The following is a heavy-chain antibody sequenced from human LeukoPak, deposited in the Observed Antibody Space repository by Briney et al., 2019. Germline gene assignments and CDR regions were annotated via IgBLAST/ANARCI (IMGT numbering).Heavy chain of an antibody. Sequence: QSGRSLRLSCAASGFTFDDYDMHWVRQAPGKGLEWVSGINWKSATVRYVDSVKGRFTISRDNAKNSLYLQMKRLRVEDTALYYCAKGLDGMDVWGQGTMVTVSS. CDR1: GFTFDDYD. CDR3: AKGLDGMDV. D-gene: IGHD3-22*01. CDR2: INWKSATV. V-gene: IGHV3-9*01. J-gene: IGHJ6*02.